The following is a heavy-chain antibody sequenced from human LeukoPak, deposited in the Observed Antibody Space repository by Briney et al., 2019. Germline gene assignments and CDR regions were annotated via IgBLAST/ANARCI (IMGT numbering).Heavy chain of an antibody. CDR2: IYHSGST. CDR1: GGSISSGGYS. J-gene: IGHJ5*02. D-gene: IGHD2-21*02. V-gene: IGHV4-30-2*01. CDR3: ASSHLYCGGDCYSQLDP. Sequence: SQTLSLTWAVSGGSISSGGYSWSWIRQPPGKGLEWIGYIYHSGSTYYNPSLKSRVTISVDRSKNQFSLKLSSVTAADTAVYYCASSHLYCGGDCYSQLDPWGQGTLVTVSS.